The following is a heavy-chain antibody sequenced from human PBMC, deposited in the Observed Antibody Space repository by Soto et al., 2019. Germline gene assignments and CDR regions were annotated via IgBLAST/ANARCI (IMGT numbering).Heavy chain of an antibody. CDR2: ISSSGSTI. CDR3: ARDHERGQQPNRPIDY. D-gene: IGHD6-13*01. J-gene: IGHJ4*02. Sequence: PWGSLRLSCAASGFTFSDYYMSWIRQAPGKGLEWVSYISSSGSTIYYADSVKGRFTISRDNAKNSLYLQMNSLRAEDTAVYYCARDHERGQQPNRPIDYWGQGTLVTVSS. V-gene: IGHV3-11*01. CDR1: GFTFSDYY.